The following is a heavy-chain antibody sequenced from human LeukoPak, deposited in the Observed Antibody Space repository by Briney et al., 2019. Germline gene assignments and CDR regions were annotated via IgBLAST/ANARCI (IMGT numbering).Heavy chain of an antibody. CDR3: AKAPPTIFGVVSNWFDP. J-gene: IGHJ5*02. D-gene: IGHD3-3*01. CDR2: ISWNSGSI. Sequence: PGGSLRLSCAASGFTFDDYAMHWVRQAPGKGLEWVSGISWNSGSIGYADSVKGRSTISRDNAKSSLYLQMNSLRAEDTAVYYCAKAPPTIFGVVSNWFDPWGQGTLVTVSS. V-gene: IGHV3-9*01. CDR1: GFTFDDYA.